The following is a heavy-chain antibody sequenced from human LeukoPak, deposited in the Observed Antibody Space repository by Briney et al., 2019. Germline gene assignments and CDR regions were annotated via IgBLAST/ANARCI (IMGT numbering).Heavy chain of an antibody. Sequence: QPGGSLRLSCAASGFTFSSYGMHWVRQAPGKGPEWVAVISYDGSNKYCADSVKGRFTISRDNSKNTLSLQMNSLRAEDTAVYYCARDKEDEDYGDYLSDGMDVWGQGTTVTASS. CDR3: ARDKEDEDYGDYLSDGMDV. V-gene: IGHV3-30*03. CDR1: GFTFSSYG. CDR2: ISYDGSNK. D-gene: IGHD4-17*01. J-gene: IGHJ6*02.